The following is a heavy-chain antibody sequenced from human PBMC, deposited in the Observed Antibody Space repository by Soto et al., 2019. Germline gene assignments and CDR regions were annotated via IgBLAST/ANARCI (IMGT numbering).Heavy chain of an antibody. Sequence: QVQLQQWGAGLLRPWETLSLTCAVDGGSFSGHYWSWIRQPPGKGLEWIGEINPSGSTNYNPSLKSRVTISADTSRNQFSLKLSSVTAADTAVFYCARGGITMYDYALDVWGQGTTVTVSS. CDR1: GGSFSGHY. D-gene: IGHD3-3*01. CDR3: ARGGITMYDYALDV. J-gene: IGHJ6*02. CDR2: INPSGST. V-gene: IGHV4-34*01.